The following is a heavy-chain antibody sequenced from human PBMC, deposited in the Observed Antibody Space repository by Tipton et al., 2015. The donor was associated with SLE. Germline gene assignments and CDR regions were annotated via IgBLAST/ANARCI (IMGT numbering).Heavy chain of an antibody. D-gene: IGHD3-22*01. CDR1: SGSITSYY. J-gene: IGHJ4*02. CDR3: ARHPYYYDSIGSFDY. CDR2: IYYSGTT. V-gene: IGHV4-59*05. Sequence: GLVKPSETLSLSCTVSSGSITSYYWSWIRQPPGKGLEWIGSIYYSGTTYHNPSLKSRVTISVDTSKNQFSLKLSSVTAADTAVYYCARHPYYYDSIGSFDYWGQGTLVTVSS.